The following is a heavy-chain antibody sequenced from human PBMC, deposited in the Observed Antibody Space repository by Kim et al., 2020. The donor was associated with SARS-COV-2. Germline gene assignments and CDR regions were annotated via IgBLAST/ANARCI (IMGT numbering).Heavy chain of an antibody. CDR2: INPSGGST. CDR1: GYTFTSYY. V-gene: IGHV1-46*01. Sequence: ASVKVSCKASGYTFTSYYMHWVRQAPGQGLEWMGIINPSGGSTSYAQKFQGRVTMTRDTSTSTVYMELSSLRSEDTAVYYCARDRGREYSSSLGPYYFDYWGQGTLVTVSS. CDR3: ARDRGREYSSSLGPYYFDY. J-gene: IGHJ4*02. D-gene: IGHD6-6*01.